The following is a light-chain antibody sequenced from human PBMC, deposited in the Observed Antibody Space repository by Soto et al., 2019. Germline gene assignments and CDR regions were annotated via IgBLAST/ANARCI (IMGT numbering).Light chain of an antibody. CDR3: SSYISTSRYV. CDR2: EVT. Sequence: QSVLTQPPSVSGSPGQPVPISSPGTSSDVGKYDRVSWYQQPPGTAPKLIIYEVTNRPSGVPARFSGSKSGNTASLTISGLQAEDEADYYCSSYISTSRYVFGAGTKVTVL. V-gene: IGLV2-18*02. J-gene: IGLJ1*01. CDR1: SSDVGKYDR.